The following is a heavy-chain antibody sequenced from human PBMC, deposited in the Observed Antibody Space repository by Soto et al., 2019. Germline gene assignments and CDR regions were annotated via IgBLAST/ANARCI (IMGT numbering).Heavy chain of an antibody. J-gene: IGHJ2*01. V-gene: IGHV3-23*01. CDR3: VKKMAGTTTSGAYWYFDL. D-gene: IGHD5-12*01. CDR1: GFTFSEFA. CDR2: TSGGGDAT. Sequence: EVQLLESGGGLVQPGGSLTLSCAASGFTFSEFAMNWVRQSPGKGLEWVSGTSGGGDATFYADSEKGRFTISRVQSKNTVYLQMNGLRADDTAVYYCVKKMAGTTTSGAYWYFDLWGRGTLVTVSS.